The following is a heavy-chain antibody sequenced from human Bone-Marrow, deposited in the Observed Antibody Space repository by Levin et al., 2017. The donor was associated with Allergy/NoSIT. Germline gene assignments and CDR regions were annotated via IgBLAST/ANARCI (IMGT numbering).Heavy chain of an antibody. D-gene: IGHD6-19*01. J-gene: IGHJ4*02. Sequence: PGGSLRLSCAASGFTFSSFAMSWVRQAPGKGLEWVSVINVSGGNTYYADSVKGRFTISRDNSQNTLYLQVKSLRAEDTAVYYCAKGSSGWLIDYWGQGTLVTVSS. V-gene: IGHV3-23*01. CDR1: GFTFSSFA. CDR3: AKGSSGWLIDY. CDR2: INVSGGNT.